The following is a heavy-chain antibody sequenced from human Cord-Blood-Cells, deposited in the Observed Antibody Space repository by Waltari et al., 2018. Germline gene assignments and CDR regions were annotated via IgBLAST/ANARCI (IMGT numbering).Heavy chain of an antibody. V-gene: IGHV4-31*03. CDR2: IYYSGST. D-gene: IGHD1-7*01. CDR3: ARDRNWNYYWYFDL. J-gene: IGHJ2*01. Sequence: QVQLQESGPGLVKPSQTLSLTCTVSGGSISSGGYYWSWIRQHPGKGLEWIGYIYYSGSTYHNPSLKSRVNISVDTSKNQFSLKLSSVTAADTAVYYCARDRNWNYYWYFDLWGRGTLVTVSS. CDR1: GGSISSGGYY.